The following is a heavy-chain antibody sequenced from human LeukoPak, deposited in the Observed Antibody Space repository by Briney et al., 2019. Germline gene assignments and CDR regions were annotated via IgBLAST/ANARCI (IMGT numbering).Heavy chain of an antibody. CDR3: ARDRRPEQLASVMDV. CDR2: INPNSGGT. D-gene: IGHD6-6*01. Sequence: ASVKVSCKASGYTFTGYYMHWVRQAPGQGLEWMGWINPNSGGTNYAQKFQGRVTMTRDTSISTAYMELSRLRSDDTAVYYCARDRRPEQLASVMDVWGKGTTVTVSS. J-gene: IGHJ6*03. V-gene: IGHV1-2*02. CDR1: GYTFTGYY.